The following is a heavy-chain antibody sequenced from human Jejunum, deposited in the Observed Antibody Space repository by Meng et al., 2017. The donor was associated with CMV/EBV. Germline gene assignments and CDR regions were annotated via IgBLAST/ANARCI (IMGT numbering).Heavy chain of an antibody. Sequence: QLTLKESGPTLVKPTQTLTLTCTFSGFSLTTNVESVGWIRQPPGKALEWLALIHGGGGKQYSPSLQSRLTATRDTSKNQVVLTMTNMDPVDTATYYCVHRYSSSSGQVSWGQGTLVTVSS. CDR3: VHRYSSSSGQVS. V-gene: IGHV2-5*02. CDR1: GFSLTTNVES. J-gene: IGHJ5*02. CDR2: IHGGGGK. D-gene: IGHD6-6*01.